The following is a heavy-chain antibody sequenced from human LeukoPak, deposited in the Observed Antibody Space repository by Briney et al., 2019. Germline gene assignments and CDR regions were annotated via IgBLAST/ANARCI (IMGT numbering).Heavy chain of an antibody. CDR2: IYPGDSDT. CDR3: ARPRRSIAAAGRGAFDI. Sequence: GESLKISCKGSGYSFTSYWIGWVRQMPGKGLEWMVIIYPGDSDTRYSTSFEGQVTISADKSISTAYLQLRSLKASDPGMYYCARPRRSIAAAGRGAFDIWGQGTMVTVSS. D-gene: IGHD6-13*01. J-gene: IGHJ3*02. CDR1: GYSFTSYW. V-gene: IGHV5-51*01.